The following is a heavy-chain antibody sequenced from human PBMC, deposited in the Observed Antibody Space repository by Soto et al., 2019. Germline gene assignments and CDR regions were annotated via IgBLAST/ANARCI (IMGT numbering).Heavy chain of an antibody. D-gene: IGHD6-13*01. CDR2: INPNSGGT. V-gene: IGHV1-2*04. J-gene: IGHJ6*02. CDR1: GGTFSSNA. CDR3: ARDQQGYYGMDV. Sequence: ASVKVSCKASGGTFSSNAISWVRQAPGQGLEWMGWINPNSGGTNYAQKFQGWVTMTRDTSISTAYMELSRLRSDDTAVYYCARDQQGYYGMDVWGQGTTVTVSS.